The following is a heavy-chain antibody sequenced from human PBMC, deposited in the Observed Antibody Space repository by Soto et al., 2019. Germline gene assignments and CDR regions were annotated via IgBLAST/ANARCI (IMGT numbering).Heavy chain of an antibody. J-gene: IGHJ6*02. CDR3: VKGRGSFFVYFGLDV. D-gene: IGHD1-26*01. CDR2: VDWNSGSI. V-gene: IGHV3-9*01. Sequence: EVQLVESGGGFAQPGRSLRLSCVASGFTFDDYAMHWVRQSPGKCLEWVSSVDWNSGSIAYADSVKGRFTISRDNARNSLFLQMNSLRGEDTALYYCVKGRGSFFVYFGLDVWGQGTTVTVSS. CDR1: GFTFDDYA.